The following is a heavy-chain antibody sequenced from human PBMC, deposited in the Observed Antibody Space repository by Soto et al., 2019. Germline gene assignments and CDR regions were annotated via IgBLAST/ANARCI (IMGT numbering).Heavy chain of an antibody. CDR3: ARGKGYYDSSGYYFGY. V-gene: IGHV4-59*01. CDR2: IYYSGST. D-gene: IGHD3-22*01. CDR1: GGSISSYY. J-gene: IGHJ4*02. Sequence: SETLSLTCTVSGGSISSYYWSWIRQPPGKGLEWIGYIYYSGSTNYNPSLKSRVTISVDTSKNQFSLKLSSVTAADTAVYYCARGKGYYDSSGYYFGYWGQGTLVTVSS.